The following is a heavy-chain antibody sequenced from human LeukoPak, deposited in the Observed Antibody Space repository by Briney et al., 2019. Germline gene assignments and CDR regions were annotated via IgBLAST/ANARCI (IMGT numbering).Heavy chain of an antibody. Sequence: ASETLSLTCTVSGGSIGNSSFYWGWIRQPPGKGLEWIVNIYYRGSTYYNSSLKSRVSISVDTSKNYFSLKVSSVTAADTAVYYCARLFLRFGEFSFDYWGQGTLVTVSS. CDR3: ARLFLRFGEFSFDY. CDR2: IYYRGST. D-gene: IGHD3-10*01. J-gene: IGHJ4*02. CDR1: GGSIGNSSFY. V-gene: IGHV4-39*02.